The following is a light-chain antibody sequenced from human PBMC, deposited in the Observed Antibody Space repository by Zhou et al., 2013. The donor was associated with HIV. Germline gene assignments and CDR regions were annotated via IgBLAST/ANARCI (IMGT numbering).Light chain of an antibody. CDR1: QSISSY. CDR3: QQSSSTQWT. J-gene: IGKJ1*01. V-gene: IGKV1-39*01. CDR2: AAS. Sequence: DIQMTQSPSSLSASVGDRVTITCRASQSISSYLNWYQQKPGKAPKLLIYAASSLQSGVPSRFSGSGSGTAFTLTISSLQPEDFATYYCQQSSSTQWTFGQGTKVEIK.